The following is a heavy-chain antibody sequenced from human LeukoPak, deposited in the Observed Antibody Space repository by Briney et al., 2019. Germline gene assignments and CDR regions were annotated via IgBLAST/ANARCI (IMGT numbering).Heavy chain of an antibody. V-gene: IGHV1-46*01. CDR2: INPSGGST. CDR1: ENTFTNYY. J-gene: IGHJ4*02. D-gene: IGHD5-24*01. CDR3: ARDRDGYTFGY. Sequence: GASVKVSCKASENTFTNYYMHWVRQAPGQGLEWMGIINPSGGSTSYAQKFQGRVTMTRDTSTSTVYMELSSLRSEDTAVYYCARDRDGYTFGYWGQGTLVTVSS.